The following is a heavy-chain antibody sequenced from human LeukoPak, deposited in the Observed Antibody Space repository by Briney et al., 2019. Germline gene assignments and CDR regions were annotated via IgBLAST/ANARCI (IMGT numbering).Heavy chain of an antibody. V-gene: IGHV4-59*08. CDR2: IYYSGRT. D-gene: IGHD2-21*01. CDR3: ARQSEVKGFDY. Sequence: PSETLSLTCTVSGGSISSYYWSWIRQPPGKGLEWIGYIYYSGRTNYNPSLKSRVTISVDTSKNHFSLKLSSVTAADTAVYYCARQSEVKGFDYWGQGTLVTVSS. CDR1: GGSISSYY. J-gene: IGHJ4*02.